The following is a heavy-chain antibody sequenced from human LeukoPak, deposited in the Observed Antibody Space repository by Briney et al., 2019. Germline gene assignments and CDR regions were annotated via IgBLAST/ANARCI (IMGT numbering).Heavy chain of an antibody. CDR1: GGTLSSYA. Sequence: SVKVSCKASGGTLSSYAISWVRQAPGQGLEWMGGIIPIFGTANYAQKFQGRVTITTDESTSTAYMELSSLRSEDTAVYYCARALSVDTAMVNRIYYYYYYMDVWGKGTTVTVSS. V-gene: IGHV1-69*05. CDR2: IIPIFGTA. CDR3: ARALSVDTAMVNRIYYYYYYMDV. D-gene: IGHD5-18*01. J-gene: IGHJ6*03.